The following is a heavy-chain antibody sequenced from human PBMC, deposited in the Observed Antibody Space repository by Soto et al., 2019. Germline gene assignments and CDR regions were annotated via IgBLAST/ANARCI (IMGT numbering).Heavy chain of an antibody. Sequence: ASVKVSCKASGYTFTSYGISWVRQAPGQGLEWMGWISAYNGNTNYAQKLQGRVTMTTDTSTSTAYMELRSLRSDDTAVYYCARGRVIFGVVTPSVDYWGQGTQVTVSS. D-gene: IGHD3-3*01. CDR1: GYTFTSYG. CDR2: ISAYNGNT. CDR3: ARGRVIFGVVTPSVDY. J-gene: IGHJ4*02. V-gene: IGHV1-18*01.